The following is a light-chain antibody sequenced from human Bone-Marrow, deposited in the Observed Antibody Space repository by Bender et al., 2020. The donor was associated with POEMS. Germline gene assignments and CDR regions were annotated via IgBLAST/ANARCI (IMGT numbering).Light chain of an antibody. J-gene: IGLJ2*01. V-gene: IGLV2-14*03. CDR3: NSYTSSGMRV. CDR2: DVT. Sequence: QSALTQPASVSGSPGQSITISCTGTSSDVGAYNYVSWYQHHPGKAPKLLIYDVTDRPSGVSLRFSGSKSGDTASLTISGLQADNEADYYCNSYTSSGMRVFGGGTKLTVL. CDR1: SSDVGAYNY.